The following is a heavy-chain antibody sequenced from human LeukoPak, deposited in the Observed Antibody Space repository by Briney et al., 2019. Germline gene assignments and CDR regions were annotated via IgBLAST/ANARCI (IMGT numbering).Heavy chain of an antibody. D-gene: IGHD3-22*01. V-gene: IGHV4-38-2*01. CDR3: ASSGYLSY. CDR2: GYYTGPT. CDR1: GFTFSSYA. J-gene: IGHJ4*02. Sequence: PGGSLRLSCAASGFTFSSYAMSWIRQTPGKGLEWIGSGYYTGPTYYNSSLKSRVTISVDTSKNQFSLKLSSVTAADTAVYYCASSGYLSYWGQGIRVAVSS.